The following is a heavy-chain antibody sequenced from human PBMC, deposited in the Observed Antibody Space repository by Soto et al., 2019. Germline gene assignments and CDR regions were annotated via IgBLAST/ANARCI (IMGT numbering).Heavy chain of an antibody. CDR3: ERDDASSRRARAFDI. D-gene: IGHD6-13*01. V-gene: IGHV1-18*01. CDR2: IDPYDDNT. Sequence: ASVKVSCKASGYTFTNYGISWVRQAPGQGLEWMGWIDPYDDNTNFAQNLKGRVTMTTDTSTSKAYMEMRSLRSDDTAVYYCERDDASSRRARAFDIRSQGTMVAVSS. J-gene: IGHJ3*02. CDR1: GYTFTNYG.